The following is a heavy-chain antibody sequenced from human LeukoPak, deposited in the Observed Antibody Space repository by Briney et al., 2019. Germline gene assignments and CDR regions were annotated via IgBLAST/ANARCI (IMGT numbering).Heavy chain of an antibody. D-gene: IGHD3-10*01. V-gene: IGHV4-39*07. CDR3: ARATGMWFGEYSFDP. CDR1: GASISGSGYY. CDR2: IYYSGST. J-gene: IGHJ5*02. Sequence: SETLSLTCAVSGASISGSGYYWGWIRQPPGKGLEWIGNIYYSGSTYYNASLQSRVTISIDTSKNQFSLRLNSVTAADTAVYYCARATGMWFGEYSFDPWGQGTLVTVSS.